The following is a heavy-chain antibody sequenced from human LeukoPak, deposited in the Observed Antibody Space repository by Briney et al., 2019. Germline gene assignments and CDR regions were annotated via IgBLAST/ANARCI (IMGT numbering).Heavy chain of an antibody. Sequence: GASVKVSCKASGYTFTSYDINWVRQATGQGLEWMGWMNPNSGNTGYAQKFQGRVTMTRNTSISTAYMELSSLRSEDTAVYYCARVVMEWLFTHYYYYGMHVWGQGTTVTVSS. CDR3: ARVVMEWLFTHYYYYGMHV. V-gene: IGHV1-8*01. CDR1: GYTFTSYD. D-gene: IGHD3-3*01. CDR2: MNPNSGNT. J-gene: IGHJ6*02.